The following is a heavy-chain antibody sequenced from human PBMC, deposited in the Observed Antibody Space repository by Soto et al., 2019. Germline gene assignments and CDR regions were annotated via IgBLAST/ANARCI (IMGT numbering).Heavy chain of an antibody. V-gene: IGHV4-31*03. D-gene: IGHD6-13*01. CDR3: ARGAAGRYYYYGMDV. CDR2: IYYSGST. CDR1: GGSISSGGYY. J-gene: IGHJ6*02. Sequence: ASETLSLTCTVSGGSISSGGYYWSWIRQHPGKGLEWIGYIYYSGSTYYNPSLKSRVTISVDTSKNQFSLKLSSVTAAATAVYYCARGAAGRYYYYGMDVWGQGTTVTVSS.